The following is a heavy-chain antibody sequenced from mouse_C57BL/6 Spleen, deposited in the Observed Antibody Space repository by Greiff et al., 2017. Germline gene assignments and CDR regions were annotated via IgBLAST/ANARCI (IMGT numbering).Heavy chain of an antibody. J-gene: IGHJ3*01. CDR3: ARQGDGPQAWFAY. Sequence: EVHLVESGGDLVKPGGSLKLSCAASGFTFSSYGMSWVRQTPDKRLEWVATISSGGSYTYYPDSVKGRVTISRDNAKNTLYLQMRSLKSEDSAVYYCARQGDGPQAWFAYWGQGTLVTVSA. CDR2: ISSGGSYT. CDR1: GFTFSSYG. V-gene: IGHV5-6*01. D-gene: IGHD2-3*01.